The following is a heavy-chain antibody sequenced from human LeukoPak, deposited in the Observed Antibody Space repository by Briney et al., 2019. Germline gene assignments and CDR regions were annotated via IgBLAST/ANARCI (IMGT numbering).Heavy chain of an antibody. J-gene: IGHJ4*02. Sequence: SQTLSLTCTVSGGSISSGSYYWSWIRQPAGKGLEWIGRIYTSGSTNYNPSLKSRVTISVDTSKNQFSLKLTSVTAADTAVYYCARSLYGYLSFDYWGQGTLVTVSS. CDR2: IYTSGST. D-gene: IGHD5-18*01. V-gene: IGHV4-61*02. CDR1: GGSISSGSYY. CDR3: ARSLYGYLSFDY.